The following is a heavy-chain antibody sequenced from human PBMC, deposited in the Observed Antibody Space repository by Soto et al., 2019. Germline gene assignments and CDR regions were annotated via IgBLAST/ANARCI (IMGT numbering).Heavy chain of an antibody. D-gene: IGHD3-22*01. V-gene: IGHV3-33*01. CDR1: GFTFSSYG. CDR2: IWYDGSNK. Sequence: HPGGSLRLSCAASGFTFSSYGMHWVRQAPGKGLEWVAVIWYDGSNKYYADSVKGRFTISRDNSKNTLYLQMNSLRAEDTAVYYCARSYSYDSSGYYRSFFQHWGQGT. J-gene: IGHJ1*01. CDR3: ARSYSYDSSGYYRSFFQH.